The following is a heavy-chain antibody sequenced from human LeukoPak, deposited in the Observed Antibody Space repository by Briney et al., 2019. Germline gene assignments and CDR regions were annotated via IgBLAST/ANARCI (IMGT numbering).Heavy chain of an antibody. CDR2: ISWNSGSI. D-gene: IGHD3-9*01. V-gene: IGHV3-9*01. CDR3: AKGVRYFDWYTPVDY. Sequence: SGGSLRLSCAASGFTFDDYAMHWVRQAPGKGLEWVSGISWNSGSIGYADSVKGRFTISRDNAKNSLYLQMNSLGAEDTALYYCAKGVRYFDWYTPVDYWGQGTLVTVSS. J-gene: IGHJ4*02. CDR1: GFTFDDYA.